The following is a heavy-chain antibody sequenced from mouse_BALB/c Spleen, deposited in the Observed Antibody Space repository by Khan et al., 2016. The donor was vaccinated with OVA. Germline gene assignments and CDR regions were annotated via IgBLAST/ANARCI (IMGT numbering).Heavy chain of an antibody. V-gene: IGHV1S136*01. CDR2: INPYNDDT. Sequence: EVELVESGPELVKPGASVKMSCKASGYTFTTYVIHWVKQKPGQGLEWFGYINPYNDDTKYNEKFKDKATLTSDKSSTTAYMEFSSLTSEDSAVYYCARGMGLLRGAMDYWGQGTSVTVSS. CDR3: ARGMGLLRGAMDY. CDR1: GYTFTTYV. D-gene: IGHD2-3*01. J-gene: IGHJ4*01.